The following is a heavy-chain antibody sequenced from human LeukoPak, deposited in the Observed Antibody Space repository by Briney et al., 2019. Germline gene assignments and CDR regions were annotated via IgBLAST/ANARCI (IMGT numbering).Heavy chain of an antibody. V-gene: IGHV3-23*01. J-gene: IGHJ4*02. Sequence: GGSLRLSCAASGFTFSSYAMSWVRQAPGKGLEWVSVISATGRSAYYTDSLKGRFTISRDNSKNTLYLQMNSLRAEDTAVYYCVKGSSYYYDSSGYYVDYWGQGTLVTVSS. CDR3: VKGSSYYYDSSGYYVDY. D-gene: IGHD3-22*01. CDR1: GFTFSSYA. CDR2: ISATGRSA.